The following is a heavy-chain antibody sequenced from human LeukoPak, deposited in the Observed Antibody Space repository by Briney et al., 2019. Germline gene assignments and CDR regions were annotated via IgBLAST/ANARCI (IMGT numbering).Heavy chain of an antibody. V-gene: IGHV3-7*01. Sequence: PGGSLRLSCAASGFIVSTYWMSWVRQAPGKGLEWVAIIKPDGTEEYYVDSVVGRFTISRDNARNSLYLQINSLRAEDTAVYYCARYSCTSSTCYLFDYWGQGTLVTVSS. CDR2: IKPDGTEE. J-gene: IGHJ4*02. D-gene: IGHD2-2*01. CDR3: ARYSCTSSTCYLFDY. CDR1: GFIVSTYW.